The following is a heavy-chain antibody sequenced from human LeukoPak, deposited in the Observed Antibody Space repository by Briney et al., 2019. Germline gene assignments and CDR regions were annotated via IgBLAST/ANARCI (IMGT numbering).Heavy chain of an antibody. CDR3: ATDPFYIAAAGNWSDY. Sequence: ASVKVSCKVSGYTLTELSMHWVRQAPGKGLEWMGGFDPEDGETIYAQKFQGRVTMTEDTSTDTAYMELSSLRSEDTAVYYCATDPFYIAAAGNWSDYWGQGTLVTVSS. D-gene: IGHD6-13*01. J-gene: IGHJ4*02. CDR2: FDPEDGET. V-gene: IGHV1-24*01. CDR1: GYTLTELS.